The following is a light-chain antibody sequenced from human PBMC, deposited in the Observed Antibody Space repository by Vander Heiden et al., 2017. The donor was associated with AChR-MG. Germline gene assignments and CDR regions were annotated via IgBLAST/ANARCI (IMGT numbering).Light chain of an antibody. CDR2: WAS. J-gene: IGKJ2*02. V-gene: IGKV4-1*01. Sequence: DIVMTQSPDSLAVSLGERATINCKSSQSVLYSSNNKNYLAWYQQKPGQPPKLLIYWASTRESGVPDRFSGSGSGTDFTLTISSLQAEDVAVYYCQRYYSTPRTFRQEAKLGIK. CDR1: QSVLYSSNNKNY. CDR3: QRYYSTPRT.